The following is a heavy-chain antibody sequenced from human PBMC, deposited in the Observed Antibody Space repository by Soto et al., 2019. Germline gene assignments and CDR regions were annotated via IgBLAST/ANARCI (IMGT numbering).Heavy chain of an antibody. V-gene: IGHV3-30*18. J-gene: IGHJ4*02. D-gene: IGHD6-13*01. Sequence: GGSLRLSCAASGFTFSSYGMHWVRQAPGKGLEWVAVISYDGSNKYYADSVKGRFTISRDNSKNTLYLQMNSLRAEDTDVYYCAKERYSSSWYAPDYWGQGTLVTVSS. CDR2: ISYDGSNK. CDR1: GFTFSSYG. CDR3: AKERYSSSWYAPDY.